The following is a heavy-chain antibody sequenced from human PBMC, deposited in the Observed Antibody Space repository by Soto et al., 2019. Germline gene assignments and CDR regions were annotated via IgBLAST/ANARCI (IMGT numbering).Heavy chain of an antibody. CDR1: RITFISEG. CDR2: ISGSGVST. CDR3: AVISSNSYPSNFHP. Sequence: GGSLRLSCLVARITFISEGMTWVRQSRGRGLEWVSGISGSGVSTYYADSVKGRFIISRDNSKHTLFLQMNSLRADDTAVYYFAVISSNSYPSNFHPWGQGTLVTVSS. D-gene: IGHD6-13*01. V-gene: IGHV3-23*01. J-gene: IGHJ1*01.